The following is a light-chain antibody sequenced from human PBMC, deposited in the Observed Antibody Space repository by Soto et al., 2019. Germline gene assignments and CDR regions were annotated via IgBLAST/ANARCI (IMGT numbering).Light chain of an antibody. CDR3: QHLNSYPIT. J-gene: IGKJ5*01. Sequence: DIQLTQSPSVLSASVGDRVTITCGASQGISSYLAWYQQKPGKAPNLLIYDASTLQSGVPSRFSGSGSGTEFTLTISSLQPEDFATYYCQHLNSYPITFGQGTRLEIK. CDR1: QGISSY. V-gene: IGKV1-9*01. CDR2: DAS.